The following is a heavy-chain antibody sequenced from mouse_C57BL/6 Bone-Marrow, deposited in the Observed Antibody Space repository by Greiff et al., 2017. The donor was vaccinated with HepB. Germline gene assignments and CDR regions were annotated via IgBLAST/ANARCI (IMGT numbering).Heavy chain of an antibody. CDR2: INPNNGGT. D-gene: IGHD3-2*02. Sequence: EVQLQQSGPELVKPGASVKISCKASGYTFTDYYMNWVKQSHGKSLEWIGDINPNNGGTSYNQKFKGKATLTVDKSSSTAYMELRSLTSEDSAVYYCASQTAQATVDYWGQGTSVTVSS. CDR3: ASQTAQATVDY. CDR1: GYTFTDYY. V-gene: IGHV1-26*01. J-gene: IGHJ4*01.